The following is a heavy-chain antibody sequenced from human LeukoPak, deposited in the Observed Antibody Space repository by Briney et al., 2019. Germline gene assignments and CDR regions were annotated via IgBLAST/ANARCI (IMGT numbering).Heavy chain of an antibody. D-gene: IGHD3-22*01. V-gene: IGHV3-53*01. CDR2: IYSGGST. CDR1: GFTVSSNY. J-gene: IGHJ4*02. Sequence: GGSLRLSCAASGFTVSSNYMSWVRQAPGKGLEWVSVIYSGGSTYYADSVKGRFTISRDNSKNTLYLQMNSLRAEDTAVYYCAREDYHDSSGYYYEDWGQGTLVTVSS. CDR3: AREDYHDSSGYYYED.